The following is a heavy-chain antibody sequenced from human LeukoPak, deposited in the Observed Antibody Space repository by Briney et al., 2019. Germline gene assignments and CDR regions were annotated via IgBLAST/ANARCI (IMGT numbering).Heavy chain of an antibody. CDR2: ISYEGSIK. CDR1: GFTFTNYA. J-gene: IGHJ4*02. Sequence: GGSLRLSCAASGFTFTNYAIHWVRQAPGKGLEWVALISYEGSIKYYADSVKGRFTISRDNSKNTLYLQMNSLRAEDTAVYYCARDRGYCSGGSCPLDYWGQGTLVTVSS. V-gene: IGHV3-30-3*01. D-gene: IGHD2-15*01. CDR3: ARDRGYCSGGSCPLDY.